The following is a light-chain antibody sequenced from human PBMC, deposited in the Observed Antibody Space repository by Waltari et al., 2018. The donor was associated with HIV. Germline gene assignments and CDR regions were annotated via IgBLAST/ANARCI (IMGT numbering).Light chain of an antibody. Sequence: DIQMTQSPSSLSASVGDRVTITCQASQDISNYLNWYQQKPGKAPKLLFYDASNLETGVPSRFSGSGSGTDVTFTISSLQPEDIATYYCQQYDNLLLTFGGGTKVEIK. J-gene: IGKJ4*01. CDR1: QDISNY. V-gene: IGKV1-33*01. CDR3: QQYDNLLLT. CDR2: DAS.